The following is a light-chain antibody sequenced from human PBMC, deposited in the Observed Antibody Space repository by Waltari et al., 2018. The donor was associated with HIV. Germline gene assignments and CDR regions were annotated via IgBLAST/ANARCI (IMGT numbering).Light chain of an antibody. CDR1: SRDVGAYNY. V-gene: IGLV2-14*01. CDR2: EVS. CDR3: SSFTTTSTLL. J-gene: IGLJ2*01. Sequence: QSALTQPASVSGSPGQSITLSCPGTSRDVGAYNYVSWYQQTPGTAPKLVIYEVSYRPSGISNRFSGSKSGNTASLTISGLQTEDEADYYCSSFTTTSTLLFGGGTKVTVL.